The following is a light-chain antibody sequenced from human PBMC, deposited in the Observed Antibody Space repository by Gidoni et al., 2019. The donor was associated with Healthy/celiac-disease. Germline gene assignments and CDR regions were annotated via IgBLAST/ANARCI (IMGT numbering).Light chain of an antibody. Sequence: QSALTQPASVSGSPGQSITISCTGTSSDVGGYNYVSWYQQHPGKAPKPMIYDVSNRPSVVSNRFSGSKSGNTASLTISGLQAEDEADYYCSSYTSSSTRVFGGGTKLTVL. CDR1: SSDVGGYNY. CDR2: DVS. CDR3: SSYTSSSTRV. J-gene: IGLJ2*01. V-gene: IGLV2-14*01.